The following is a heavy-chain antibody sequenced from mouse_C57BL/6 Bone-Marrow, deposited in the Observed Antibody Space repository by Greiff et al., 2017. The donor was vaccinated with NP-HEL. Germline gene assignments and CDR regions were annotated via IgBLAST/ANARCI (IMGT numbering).Heavy chain of an antibody. CDR1: GYTFTSYG. J-gene: IGHJ4*01. D-gene: IGHD1-1*01. CDR2: IYPRSGNT. V-gene: IGHV1-81*01. CDR3: ARGYYGSSY. Sequence: QVQLQQSGAELARPGASVKLSCKASGYTFTSYGISWVKQRTGQGLEWIGEIYPRSGNTYYNEKFKGKATLTADKSSSTAYMELRSLTSEDSAVYFCARGYYGSSYWGQVTSVTVSS.